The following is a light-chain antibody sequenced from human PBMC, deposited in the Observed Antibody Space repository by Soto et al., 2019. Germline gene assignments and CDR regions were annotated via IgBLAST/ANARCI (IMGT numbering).Light chain of an antibody. J-gene: IGKJ3*01. CDR3: QQRSE. CDR2: DAS. Sequence: EIVLTQSPATLSLSPGERATLSCRASQSVSSYLAWYQQKPGQAPRLLIYDASNRATGIPARFSGSGSGTDFTLTISSLEPEDFAVYYCQQRSEFGPGTKVDIK. CDR1: QSVSSY. V-gene: IGKV3-11*01.